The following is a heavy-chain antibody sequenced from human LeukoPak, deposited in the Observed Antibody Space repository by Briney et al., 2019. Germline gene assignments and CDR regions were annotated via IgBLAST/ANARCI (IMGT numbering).Heavy chain of an antibody. D-gene: IGHD6-13*01. CDR1: GGSFSSYY. CDR3: ARDKDSSSWYFDY. V-gene: IGHV4-4*07. CDR2: IYTSGST. Sequence: SETLSLTCAVYGGSFSSYYWSWIRQPAGKGLEWIGRIYTSGSTNYNPSLKSRVTMSVDTSKNQFSLKLSSVTAADTAVYYCARDKDSSSWYFDYWGQGTLVTVSS. J-gene: IGHJ4*02.